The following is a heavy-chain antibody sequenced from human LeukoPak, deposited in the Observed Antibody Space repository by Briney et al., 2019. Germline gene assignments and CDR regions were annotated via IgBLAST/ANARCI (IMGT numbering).Heavy chain of an antibody. CDR3: ARVGSYYDTPLDY. CDR2: IYSGGST. V-gene: IGHV3-66*01. J-gene: IGHJ4*02. CDR1: GFTVSSNY. D-gene: IGHD3-22*01. Sequence: GGSLRLSCAASGFTVSSNYMSWVRQAPGKGLEWVSVIYSGGSTYYADSVKGRFTISRDNSKNTLYLQMNSLRAEDTAVYYCARVGSYYDTPLDYWGQGTLVTVSS.